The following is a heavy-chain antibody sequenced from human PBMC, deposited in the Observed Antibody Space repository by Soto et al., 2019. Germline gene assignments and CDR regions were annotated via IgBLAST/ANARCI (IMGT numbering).Heavy chain of an antibody. CDR1: GFTFSDYW. V-gene: IGHV3-74*01. D-gene: IGHD1-26*01. J-gene: IGHJ4*02. CDR2: IKKDGSGP. Sequence: EVQLVESGGGLVQPGGSLRLSCVASGFTFSDYWMHWVRQVPGKGLVWVSRIKKDGSGPTYADSVKGRFTISRDNAKNTLHLQMNSLRAEDSAVYYCAREHPGLGPTADFWGQGTLVTVSS. CDR3: AREHPGLGPTADF.